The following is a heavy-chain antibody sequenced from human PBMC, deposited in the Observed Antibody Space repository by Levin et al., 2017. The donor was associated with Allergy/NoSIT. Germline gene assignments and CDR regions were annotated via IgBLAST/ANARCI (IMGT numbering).Heavy chain of an antibody. D-gene: IGHD3-9*01. V-gene: IGHV4-59*01. J-gene: IGHJ3*02. Sequence: SETLSLTCTVSGGSISSYYWSWIRQPPGKGLEWIGYIYYSGSTNYNPSLKSRVTISVDTSKNQFSLKLSSVTAADTAVYYCARVVPTYYDILTDAFDIWGQGTMVTVSS. CDR2: IYYSGST. CDR3: ARVVPTYYDILTDAFDI. CDR1: GGSISSYY.